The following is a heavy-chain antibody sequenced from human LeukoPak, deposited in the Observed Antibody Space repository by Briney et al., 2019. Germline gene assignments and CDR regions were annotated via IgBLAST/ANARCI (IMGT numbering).Heavy chain of an antibody. CDR2: IYYSGST. CDR3: ATTDSSGWYGMDV. CDR1: GDSISSSNYY. D-gene: IGHD6-19*01. Sequence: SETLSLTCTVSGDSISSSNYYWGWIRQPPGKGLEWIGSIYYSGSTYYNPSLRSRVTISVDTPKNQFSLKLSSVTAADTAVYYCATTDSSGWYGMDVWGQGTTVTVSS. J-gene: IGHJ6*02. V-gene: IGHV4-39*01.